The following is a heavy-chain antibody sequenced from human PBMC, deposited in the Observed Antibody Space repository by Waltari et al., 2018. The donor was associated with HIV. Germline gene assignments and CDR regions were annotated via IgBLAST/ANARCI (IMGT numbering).Heavy chain of an antibody. CDR3: ARDATTTWQNYYYGMDV. CDR1: GFPLSNYH. Sequence: EVQVVESGGDLVQPGGSRRLSCEASGFPLSNYHMNWVRQAPGKGLEWISYVSISSTYIYYADSVKGRFTISRDTAKNSLSLQMNSLRDEDTAVYYCARDATTTWQNYYYGMDVWGQGTTVTVSS. CDR2: VSISSTYI. D-gene: IGHD1-7*01. V-gene: IGHV3-48*02. J-gene: IGHJ6*02.